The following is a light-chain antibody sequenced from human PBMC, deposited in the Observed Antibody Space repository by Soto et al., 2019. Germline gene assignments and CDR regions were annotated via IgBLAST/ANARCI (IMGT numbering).Light chain of an antibody. J-gene: IGLJ1*01. CDR1: NIGSTN. CDR3: QVWDSSSDHLYV. CDR2: RDS. Sequence: SYELTQPLSVSVALRQTARITCAGNNIGSTNVHWYQQKPGQAPVLVIYRDSYRPSGIPERFSGSNSGNTATLTISRVEAGDEADYYCQVWDSSSDHLYVFGTGTKSPS. V-gene: IGLV3-21*02.